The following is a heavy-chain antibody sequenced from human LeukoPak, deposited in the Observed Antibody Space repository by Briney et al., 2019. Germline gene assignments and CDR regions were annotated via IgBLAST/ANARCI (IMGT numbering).Heavy chain of an antibody. CDR3: TTGNREWLLRAEYFQH. CDR1: GFTFSSYS. CDR2: ISSSSSTI. V-gene: IGHV3-48*04. D-gene: IGHD3-3*01. J-gene: IGHJ1*01. Sequence: PGGSLRLSCAASGFTFSSYSMNWVRQAPGKGLEWVSYISSSSSTIYYADSVKGRFTISRDNAKNSLYLQMNSLRAEDTAVYYCTTGNREWLLRAEYFQHWGQGTLVTVSS.